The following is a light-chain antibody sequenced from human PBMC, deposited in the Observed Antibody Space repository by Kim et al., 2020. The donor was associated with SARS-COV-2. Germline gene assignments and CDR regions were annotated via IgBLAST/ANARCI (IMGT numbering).Light chain of an antibody. CDR3: HQYSNWPPET. CDR2: DVS. V-gene: IGKV3-15*01. Sequence: EIVMTQSPATLSVSPGERATLSCRASQSIANNLAWYQQKPGQAPRLLMYDVSTRATGIPARFSGNGSGTEFTLTISSLQSEDFAVYYCHQYSNWPPETFGQGTKLEI. J-gene: IGKJ2*01. CDR1: QSIANN.